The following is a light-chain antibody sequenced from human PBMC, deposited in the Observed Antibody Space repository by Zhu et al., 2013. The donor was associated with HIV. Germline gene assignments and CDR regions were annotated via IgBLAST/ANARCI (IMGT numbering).Light chain of an antibody. V-gene: IGKV1-5*03. CDR3: QQYSTYPYT. J-gene: IGKJ2*01. CDR2: KAS. CDR1: QTIRTW. Sequence: DIQMTQSPSTLSASVGDRVTITCRASQTIRTWLAWYQQKPGKAPKLLIYKASTLQSGVPARFSGSGSGTEFTLTISSLQPDDFATFYCQQYSTYPYTFGLGDQAGDQ.